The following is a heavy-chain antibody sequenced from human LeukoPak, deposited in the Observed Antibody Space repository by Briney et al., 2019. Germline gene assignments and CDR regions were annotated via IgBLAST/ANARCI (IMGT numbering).Heavy chain of an antibody. J-gene: IGHJ4*02. CDR2: IYPGDSDT. V-gene: IGHV5-51*01. Sequence: GESLKISCKGSGYSFTSYWIGWVRQMPGKGLEWMGIIYPGDSDTRYSPSFQGQVTISADKSISTAYLQWSSLKASHTAMYYCARLTSSTYYYDSSGFGYFDYWGQGTLVTVSS. CDR3: ARLTSSTYYYDSSGFGYFDY. D-gene: IGHD3-22*01. CDR1: GYSFTSYW.